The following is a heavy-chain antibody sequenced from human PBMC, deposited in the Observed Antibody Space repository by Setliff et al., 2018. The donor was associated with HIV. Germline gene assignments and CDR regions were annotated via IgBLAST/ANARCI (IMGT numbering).Heavy chain of an antibody. D-gene: IGHD6-6*01. CDR3: ARGGGGARRVIGS. CDR1: GYTLTTFG. CDR2: INTETGNP. Sequence: ASVKVSCKASGYTLTTFGISWVRQARGQGLEWMGWINTETGNPMYAQGFRGRFVFSLDTSVSTAYLQITSLKTEDTAMYYCARGGGGARRVIGSWGQGALVTVSS. J-gene: IGHJ4*02. V-gene: IGHV7-4-1*02.